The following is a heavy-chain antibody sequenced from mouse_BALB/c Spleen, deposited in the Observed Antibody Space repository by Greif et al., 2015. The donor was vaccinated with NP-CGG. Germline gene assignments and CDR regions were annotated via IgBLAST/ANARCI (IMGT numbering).Heavy chain of an antibody. D-gene: IGHD2-14*01. Sequence: EVKVVESGGGLVKPGGSLKLSCAASGFTFSDYYMYWVRQTPEKRLEWVATISDGGSYTYYPDSVKGRFTISRDNAKNNLYLQMSSLKSEDTAMYYCARDRYGYAMDYWGQGTSVTVSS. CDR3: ARDRYGYAMDY. V-gene: IGHV5-4*02. J-gene: IGHJ4*01. CDR2: ISDGGSYT. CDR1: GFTFSDYY.